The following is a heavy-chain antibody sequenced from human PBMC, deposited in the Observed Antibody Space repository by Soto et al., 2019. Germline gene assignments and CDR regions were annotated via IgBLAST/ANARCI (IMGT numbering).Heavy chain of an antibody. CDR1: GGTFSSYA. V-gene: IGHV1-69*13. Sequence: EASVKVSCKASGGTFSSYAISWVRQAPGQGLEWMGGIIPIFGTANYAQKFQGRVTITADESTSTAYMELSSLRSEDTAVYYCARHAMVRGVIPYYYYGMDVWGQGTTVTVSS. D-gene: IGHD3-10*01. CDR3: ARHAMVRGVIPYYYYGMDV. CDR2: IIPIFGTA. J-gene: IGHJ6*02.